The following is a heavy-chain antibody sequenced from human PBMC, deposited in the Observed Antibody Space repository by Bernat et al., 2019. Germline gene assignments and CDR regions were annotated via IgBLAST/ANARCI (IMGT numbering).Heavy chain of an antibody. J-gene: IGHJ4*02. Sequence: QVQLQESGPGLVKPSETLSLTCTVSGGSISNYYWGWVRQPPGKELEWIGYVSYTGSTHYTPHLKIRATVSQDTSDNQFSLNLSSVTAADTAVYYCARMFPPLTDYYFDSWGQGTLITVSS. CDR3: ARMFPPLTDYYFDS. V-gene: IGHV4-59*08. CDR1: GGSISNYY. CDR2: VSYTGST. D-gene: IGHD3-10*02.